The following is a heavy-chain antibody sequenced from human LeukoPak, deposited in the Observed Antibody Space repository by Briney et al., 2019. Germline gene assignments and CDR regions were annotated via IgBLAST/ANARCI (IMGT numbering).Heavy chain of an antibody. CDR2: IYSGGST. Sequence: PGGSLRLSCAASGFTVSSNYMSWVRQAPGKGLECVSVIYSGGSTYYADSVKGRFTISRDNSKNTLYLQMNSLRAEDTAVYYCARARIAGNWFDPWGQGTLVTVSS. CDR3: ARARIAGNWFDP. CDR1: GFTVSSNY. J-gene: IGHJ5*02. D-gene: IGHD1-14*01. V-gene: IGHV3-66*01.